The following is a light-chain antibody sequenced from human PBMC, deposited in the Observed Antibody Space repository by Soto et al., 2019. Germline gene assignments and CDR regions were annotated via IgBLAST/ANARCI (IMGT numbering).Light chain of an antibody. CDR2: DAF. CDR1: QSISSW. CDR3: QQYYSYLT. Sequence: DIQMTQSPSTLSATVGDRVTITCRASQSISSWLAWYQQKPGKAPKLLIYDAFSLESGVPSRFSGSGSGTEFTLTISSLQPDDFATYYCQQYYSYLTFGGGTKVDI. V-gene: IGKV1-5*01. J-gene: IGKJ4*01.